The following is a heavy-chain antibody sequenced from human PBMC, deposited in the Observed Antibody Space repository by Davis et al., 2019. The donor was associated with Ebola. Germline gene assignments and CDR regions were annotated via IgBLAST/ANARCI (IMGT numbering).Heavy chain of an antibody. CDR1: GYTFTGYY. J-gene: IGHJ3*02. CDR3: ARWDGIYCSSTSCSQGAFDI. V-gene: IGHV1-2*04. D-gene: IGHD2-2*01. Sequence: ASVKVSCKASGYTFTGYYMHWVRQAPGQGLEWMGWINPNSGGTNYAQKFQGWVTMTRDTSISTAYMELRRLRSDDTAVYYCARWDGIYCSSTSCSQGAFDIWGQGTMVTVSS. CDR2: INPNSGGT.